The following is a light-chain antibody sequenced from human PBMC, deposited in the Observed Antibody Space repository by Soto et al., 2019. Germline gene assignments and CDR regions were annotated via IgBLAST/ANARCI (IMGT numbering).Light chain of an antibody. CDR1: QSVLYSSNNKNY. V-gene: IGKV4-1*01. J-gene: IGKJ1*01. CDR3: QQYYSTPRT. Sequence: DIVMTQSPDSLAVSLGERATINCKSSQSVLYSSNNKNYLAWYQQKQGQPPKLLIYWASTRESGVPDRFSGSGSGTDFTLTISSLQAEDVAVSYCQQYYSTPRTFGQGTKVEIK. CDR2: WAS.